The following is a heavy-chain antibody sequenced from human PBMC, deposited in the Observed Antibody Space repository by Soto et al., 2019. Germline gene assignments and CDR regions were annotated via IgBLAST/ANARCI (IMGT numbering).Heavy chain of an antibody. CDR3: AREGVVVARTAYYNGMDS. CDR2: IIPIFGTS. CDR1: AGTFSSYV. Sequence: QAQLLQSGAEVKKPGSSVKVSCKASAGTFSSYVISWVRQAPGQGLEWMGGIIPIFGTSNYEQKFQGRVTITADDSTSTAYMELSSLRYEDTAVYYCAREGVVVARTAYYNGMDSWGQGTTVTVSS. D-gene: IGHD3-22*01. V-gene: IGHV1-69*12. J-gene: IGHJ6*02.